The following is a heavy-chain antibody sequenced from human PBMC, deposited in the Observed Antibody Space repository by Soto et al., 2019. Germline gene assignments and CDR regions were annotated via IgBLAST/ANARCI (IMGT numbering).Heavy chain of an antibody. CDR3: ARSPGGNFGIIIEGTNWFAP. J-gene: IGHJ5*02. V-gene: IGHV1-46*01. Sequence: ASVKVSCKAPRDTFTSYYISWVRQAPGQGLEWMGVINPHGGSTAYARKFKGRVTLTRDTSASTVYMEVSSLTSEDTAMYYCARSPGGNFGIIIEGTNWFAPWGQGTLVTVSS. CDR1: RDTFTSYY. D-gene: IGHD1-26*01. CDR2: INPHGGST.